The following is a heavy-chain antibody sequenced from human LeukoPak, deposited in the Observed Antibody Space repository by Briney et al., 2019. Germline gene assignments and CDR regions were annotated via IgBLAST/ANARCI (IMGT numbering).Heavy chain of an antibody. D-gene: IGHD4-17*01. Sequence: PRGSLRLSCAASGFTFSSYWMHWVRQAPGKGLQWVSAISGDAIYTYCLDSVKGRFTTSRDNSKNTLFLQMNSLRADDTAVYYCAKNYGTSRPFYDYWGQGIVVTVSS. CDR1: GFTFSSYW. CDR2: ISGDAIYT. CDR3: AKNYGTSRPFYDY. J-gene: IGHJ4*02. V-gene: IGHV3-23*01.